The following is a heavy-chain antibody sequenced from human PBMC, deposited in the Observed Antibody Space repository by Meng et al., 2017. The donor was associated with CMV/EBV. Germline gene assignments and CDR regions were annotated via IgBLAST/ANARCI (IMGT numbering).Heavy chain of an antibody. J-gene: IGHJ4*02. V-gene: IGHV4-4*07. CDR3: ARDSSGWYPHLDY. Sequence: AEVPEAGAGLVKPADALSFTCTGSGGSIISYYWSWIRQPAGKELDWIERIYTRGSTNYNPSLKSRVTMSVDTSKNQFSLKLSPVTAADTAVYYCARDSSGWYPHLDYWGQGTLVTVSS. CDR1: GGSIISYY. D-gene: IGHD6-19*01. CDR2: IYTRGST.